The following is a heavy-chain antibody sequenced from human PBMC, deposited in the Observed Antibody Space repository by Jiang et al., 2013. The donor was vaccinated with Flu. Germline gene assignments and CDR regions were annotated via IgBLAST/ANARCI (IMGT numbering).Heavy chain of an antibody. D-gene: IGHD1-26*01. CDR2: ISAYNGNT. CDR3: ARDSSSAEYFQH. Sequence: SWVRQAPGQGLEWMGWISAYNGNTNYAQKLQGRVTMTTDTSTSTAYMELRSLRSDDTAVYYCARDSSSAEYFQHWGQGTLVTVSS. V-gene: IGHV1-18*01. J-gene: IGHJ1*01.